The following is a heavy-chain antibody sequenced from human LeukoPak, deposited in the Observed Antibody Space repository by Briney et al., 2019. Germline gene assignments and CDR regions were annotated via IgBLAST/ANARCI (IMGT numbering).Heavy chain of an antibody. CDR3: ARDGKWEKHEYFQH. Sequence: ASVKVSCKASGYTFTSYAMHWVRQAPGQRLEWMGWINAGNGNTKYSQRFQGRVTFTRDTSASTAYMELSSLRSEDTAVYYCARDGKWEKHEYFQHWGQGTLVTVSS. CDR2: INAGNGNT. J-gene: IGHJ1*01. D-gene: IGHD1-26*01. V-gene: IGHV1-3*01. CDR1: GYTFTSYA.